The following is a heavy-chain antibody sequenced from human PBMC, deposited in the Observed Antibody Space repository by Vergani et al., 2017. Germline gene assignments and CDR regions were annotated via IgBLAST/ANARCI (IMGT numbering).Heavy chain of an antibody. CDR3: ARRSYYDSSGYSPFDAFDI. Sequence: QVQLQQWGAGLLKPSETLSLTCAVYGGSFSGYYWSWIRQPPGKGLEWIGYIYYSGSTNYNPSLKSRVTISVDTSKNQFSLKLSSVTAADTAVYYCARRSYYDSSGYSPFDAFDIWGQGTMVTVSS. J-gene: IGHJ3*02. V-gene: IGHV4-34*11. CDR2: IYYSGST. CDR1: GGSFSGYY. D-gene: IGHD3-22*01.